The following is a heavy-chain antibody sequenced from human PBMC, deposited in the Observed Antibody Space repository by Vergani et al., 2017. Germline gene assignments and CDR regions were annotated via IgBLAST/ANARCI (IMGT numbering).Heavy chain of an antibody. CDR1: GGTFSSYT. Sequence: QVQLVQSGAEVKKPGSSVKVSCKASGGTFSSYTISWVRQAPGQGREWMGRIIPILGIANYAQKFQGRVTITADKSTSTAYMELSSLRSEDTAVYYCARSPYSSGWSIDYWGQGTLVTVSS. J-gene: IGHJ4*02. V-gene: IGHV1-69*02. CDR2: IIPILGIA. D-gene: IGHD6-19*01. CDR3: ARSPYSSGWSIDY.